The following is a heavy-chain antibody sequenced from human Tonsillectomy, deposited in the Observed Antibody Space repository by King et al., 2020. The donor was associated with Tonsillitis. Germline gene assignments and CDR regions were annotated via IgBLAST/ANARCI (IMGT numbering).Heavy chain of an antibody. Sequence: VQLVESGGGVVQPGGSLRLSCAASGFTFRTYAMHWVRQAPGKGLEWVAVISLDSTNIYYADSVKGRFTISRDNSESTLHLQMHSLRPEDTAVYSCAIYRPHVGFCSGATCYSNVDSWGQGTLVTVSS. CDR3: AIYRPHVGFCSGATCYSNVDS. V-gene: IGHV3-30*01. J-gene: IGHJ4*02. CDR2: ISLDSTNI. CDR1: GFTFRTYA. D-gene: IGHD2-15*01.